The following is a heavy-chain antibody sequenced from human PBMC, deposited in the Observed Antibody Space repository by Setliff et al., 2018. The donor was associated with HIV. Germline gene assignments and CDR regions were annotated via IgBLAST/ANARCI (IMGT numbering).Heavy chain of an antibody. CDR1: GYTFTRYF. J-gene: IGHJ4*02. V-gene: IGHV1-46*01. D-gene: IGHD1-26*01. CDR3: ARGWEGGMDY. Sequence: EASVKVSCKASGYTFTRYFMHCVRQAPGQGLEWLGMINPSGGSTWYAQKFQGRVTMTGDTSTNTLYMELSSLRSEDTAVYYCARGWEGGMDYWGQGTLVTAPQ. CDR2: INPSGGST.